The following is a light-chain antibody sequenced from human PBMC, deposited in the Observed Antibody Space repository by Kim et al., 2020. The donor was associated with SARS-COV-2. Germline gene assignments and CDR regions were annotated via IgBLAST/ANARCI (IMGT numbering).Light chain of an antibody. V-gene: IGKV3-20*01. CDR2: DAS. Sequence: EIVLTQSPGTLSLSPGERATLSCRASQRISSTYLAWYQHKPDQAPRLLIHDASSSATGIPDRFSGSWSGTDFTLTISRLEPEDFAVYYCQQYDRSPNTFGQGTKLEI. J-gene: IGKJ2*01. CDR3: QQYDRSPNT. CDR1: QRISSTY.